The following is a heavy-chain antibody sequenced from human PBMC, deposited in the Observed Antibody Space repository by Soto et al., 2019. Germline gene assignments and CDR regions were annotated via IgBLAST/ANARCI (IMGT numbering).Heavy chain of an antibody. J-gene: IGHJ6*02. CDR1: GFTFSDYY. CDR3: ARDQYYYGSGSYPYYYYGMDV. D-gene: IGHD3-10*01. CDR2: ITSSGSTI. Sequence: QVQLVESGGGLVKPGGSLRLSCAASGFTFSDYYMSWIRQAPGKGLEWVSYITSSGSTIYYADSVKGRFTISRDNAKKSLYLQMNSLRAKDTAVYYCARDQYYYGSGSYPYYYYGMDVWGQGTTVTVSS. V-gene: IGHV3-11*01.